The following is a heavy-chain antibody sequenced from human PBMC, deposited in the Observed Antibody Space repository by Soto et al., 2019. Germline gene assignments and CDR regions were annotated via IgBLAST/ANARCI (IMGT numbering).Heavy chain of an antibody. CDR3: ARRGYGYGQYYYAMDV. Sequence: PGESLKISCKGSGYNFTNYWIGWVRQMPGKGLEWMGIIYPGDSDTRYSPSFQGQVTISADKSISTAYLQWSSLKASDTAIYYCARRGYGYGQYYYAMDVWGQGTTVTVSS. D-gene: IGHD5-18*01. CDR2: IYPGDSDT. CDR1: GYNFTNYW. J-gene: IGHJ6*02. V-gene: IGHV5-51*01.